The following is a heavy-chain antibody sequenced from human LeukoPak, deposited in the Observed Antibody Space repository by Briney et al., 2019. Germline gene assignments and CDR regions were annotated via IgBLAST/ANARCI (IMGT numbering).Heavy chain of an antibody. CDR1: GFTFSSYA. CDR3: AKDYRAAAGTPNWFDP. Sequence: PGGSLRLSCAASGFTFSSYAMSWVRQAPGKGLEWVSAISGSGGSTYYADSVKGRFTISRDNSKNTLYLQMNSLRAEDTAVYYCAKDYRAAAGTPNWFDPWGQGTLVTASS. V-gene: IGHV3-23*01. D-gene: IGHD6-13*01. CDR2: ISGSGGST. J-gene: IGHJ5*02.